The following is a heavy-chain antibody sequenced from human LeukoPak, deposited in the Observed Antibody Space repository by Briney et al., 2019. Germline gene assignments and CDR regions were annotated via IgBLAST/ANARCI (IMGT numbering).Heavy chain of an antibody. Sequence: GGSLRLSCAASGFTFSSYAMHWVRQAPGKGLEYVSAISSNGGSTYYANSVKGRFTISRDNSKNTLYLQMGSLRAEDMAVYYCVRGPIVGATRSYFQHWGQGTLVTVSS. CDR3: VRGPIVGATRSYFQH. V-gene: IGHV3-64*01. J-gene: IGHJ1*01. CDR1: GFTFSSYA. D-gene: IGHD1-26*01. CDR2: ISSNGGST.